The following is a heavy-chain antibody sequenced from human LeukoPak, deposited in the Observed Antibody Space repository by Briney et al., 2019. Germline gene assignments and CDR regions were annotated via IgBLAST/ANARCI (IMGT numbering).Heavy chain of an antibody. J-gene: IGHJ4*02. Sequence: ASVKVSCKASGGTFSSYAISWVRQAPGQGLEWMGWINPNSGGTNYAQKFQGRVTMTRDTSISTAYMELSRLRSDDTAVYYCARSSPWLKDFDYWGQGTLVTVSS. D-gene: IGHD6-19*01. V-gene: IGHV1-2*02. CDR2: INPNSGGT. CDR1: GGTFSSYA. CDR3: ARSSPWLKDFDY.